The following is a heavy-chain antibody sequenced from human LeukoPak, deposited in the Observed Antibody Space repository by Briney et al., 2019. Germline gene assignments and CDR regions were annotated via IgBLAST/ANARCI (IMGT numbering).Heavy chain of an antibody. CDR3: AQLITYYYDSSGYYGNAFDI. CDR1: GYTFTGNY. V-gene: IGHV1-2*06. J-gene: IGHJ3*02. D-gene: IGHD3-22*01. CDR2: INPNSGGT. Sequence: GASVKVSCKAAGYTFTGNYMHWVRQAPGQGLEWMGRINPNSGGTNYAQKFQGRVTMTRDTSISTAYMELSRLRSDDTAVYYCAQLITYYYDSSGYYGNAFDIWGQGTMVTVSS.